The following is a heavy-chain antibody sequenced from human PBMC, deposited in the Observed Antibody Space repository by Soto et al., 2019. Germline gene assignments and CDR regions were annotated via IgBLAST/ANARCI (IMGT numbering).Heavy chain of an antibody. Sequence: KTXETLSLTFAVDGWSFSGYSWSWIRQPPGKGLEWIGEIHHSGSTNYNPSLKSRVTISVDTSKNQFSLKLSSVTAADTAVYYCARGGGSSGYMAYWGQGTLVTVSS. V-gene: IGHV4-34*01. CDR1: GWSFSGYS. J-gene: IGHJ1*01. CDR2: IHHSGST. CDR3: ARGGGSSGYMAY. D-gene: IGHD3-22*01.